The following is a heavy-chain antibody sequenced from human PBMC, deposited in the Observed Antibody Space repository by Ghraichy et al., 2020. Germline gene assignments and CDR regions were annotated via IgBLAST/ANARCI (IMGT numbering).Heavy chain of an antibody. V-gene: IGHV3-74*01. D-gene: IGHD4-11*01. Sequence: GGSLRLSCAASGFTFSSYWMHWVRQAPGKGLGWVSRINSDGSSTSYADSVKGRFTISRDNAKNTLYLQMNSLRAEDTAVYYCAREAADYSNYKYYYYGMDVWGQGTTVTVSS. CDR3: AREAADYSNYKYYYYGMDV. CDR2: INSDGSST. CDR1: GFTFSSYW. J-gene: IGHJ6*02.